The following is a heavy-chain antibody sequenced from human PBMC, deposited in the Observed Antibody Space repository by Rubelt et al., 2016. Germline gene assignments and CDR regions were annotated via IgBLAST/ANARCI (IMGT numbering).Heavy chain of an antibody. D-gene: IGHD3-10*01. CDR2: INHSGST. Sequence: QVQLQQWGAGLLKPSETLSLTCAVYGGSFSGYYWNWIRQPPGKGLEWIGEINHSGSTNYNPSLESRVTISVDTSKNQFPLKLGAVTAADTAVYYLSRVSRGSGLDPWGQGTLVTVSS. J-gene: IGHJ5*02. CDR1: GGSFSGYY. V-gene: IGHV4-34*01. CDR3: SRVSRGSGLDP.